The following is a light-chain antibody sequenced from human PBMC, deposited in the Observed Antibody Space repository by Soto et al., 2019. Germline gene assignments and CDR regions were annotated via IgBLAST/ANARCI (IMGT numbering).Light chain of an antibody. CDR3: QQYNNWPPIT. CDR2: GAS. Sequence: EIVLTQSPATLSLSPLERATLSFMASQSVSSYLAWYQQKPGQAPRLLIYGASTRASGIPARFSGSGSGTEFTLTISSLQSEDFAVYYCQQYNNWPPITFGQGTRLEIK. CDR1: QSVSSY. J-gene: IGKJ5*01. V-gene: IGKV3-15*01.